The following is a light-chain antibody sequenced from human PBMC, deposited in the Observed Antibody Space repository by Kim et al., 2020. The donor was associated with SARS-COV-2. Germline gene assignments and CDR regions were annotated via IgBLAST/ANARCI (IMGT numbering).Light chain of an antibody. V-gene: IGLV6-57*01. Sequence: GETVIFSCVRSSGTIASAFVQWFQQRPGSSPTNVIYEDHKRPSGVPDRFSSSVNTASNSASLIISGLRAEDETGCNCQSYNDNEWGFGGGSQLTVL. CDR1: SGTIASAF. CDR2: EDH. CDR3: QSYNDNEWG. J-gene: IGLJ3*02.